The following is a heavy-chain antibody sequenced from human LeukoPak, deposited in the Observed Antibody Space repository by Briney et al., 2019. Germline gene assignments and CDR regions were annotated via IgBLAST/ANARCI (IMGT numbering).Heavy chain of an antibody. D-gene: IGHD6-13*01. CDR3: ARFSSRAAAGY. J-gene: IGHJ4*02. Sequence: VXQXXXXGXXXIVCIILYNSNQNYPHKLQVRLTITPHTSTSTAYMELRSLRSDDTAVYYCARFSSRAAAGYWGQGTLVTVSS. CDR2: IILYNSNQ. V-gene: IGHV1-18*01.